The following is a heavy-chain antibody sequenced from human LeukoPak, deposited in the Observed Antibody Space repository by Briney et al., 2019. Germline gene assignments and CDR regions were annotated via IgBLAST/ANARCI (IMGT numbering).Heavy chain of an antibody. D-gene: IGHD1-20*01. CDR1: GSTFSSYA. CDR2: ISGSGSDT. J-gene: IGHJ4*02. CDR3: VKVGGGITGTPEY. Sequence: GGSLRLSCAASGSTFSSYAMSWVRQAPGRGLEWVSVISGSGSDTYYADSVKGRFTISRDNSKNTFYLLMNSLRAEDTAVYYCVKVGGGITGTPEYWGQGTLVTVSS. V-gene: IGHV3-23*01.